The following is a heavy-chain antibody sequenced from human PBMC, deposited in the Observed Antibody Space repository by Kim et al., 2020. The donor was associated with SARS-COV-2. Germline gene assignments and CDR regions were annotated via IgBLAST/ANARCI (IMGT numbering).Heavy chain of an antibody. CDR1: GFTFSNYA. V-gene: IGHV3-23*01. Sequence: GGSLRLSCAASGFTFSNYAMSWTPQAPGKGLEWVSTNSASGLGTHYAESVSGRFTIPRHNTKSTLFLQMSSLRAEDTAEYHCEASYFCGQRALVTVS. CDR3: EASYF. CDR2: NSASGLGT. J-gene: IGHJ4*02.